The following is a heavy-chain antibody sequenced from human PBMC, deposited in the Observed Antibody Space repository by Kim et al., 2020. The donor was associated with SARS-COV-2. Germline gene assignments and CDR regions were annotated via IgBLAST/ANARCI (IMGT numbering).Heavy chain of an antibody. V-gene: IGHV3-53*01. Sequence: GGSLRLSCAVSGLTVTSNHMTWIRQAPGRGLEWVSFIFRGGSTYYAASVQGRFTISRDYYKNTLSLQMKSLRAEDTAIYYCARDPVGDGYSFFDYWGQGTLVTVSS. CDR3: ARDPVGDGYSFFDY. CDR2: IFRGGST. D-gene: IGHD4-4*01. J-gene: IGHJ4*02. CDR1: GLTVTSNH.